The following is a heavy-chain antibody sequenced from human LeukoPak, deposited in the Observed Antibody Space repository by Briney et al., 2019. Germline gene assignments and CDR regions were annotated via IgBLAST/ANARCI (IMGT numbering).Heavy chain of an antibody. D-gene: IGHD2-15*01. J-gene: IGHJ5*02. V-gene: IGHV4-59*01. CDR2: IYYSGGT. CDR1: GDSLSSYY. Sequence: SETLSLTCTVSGDSLSSYYWSWIRQPPGKGLEGIGFIYYSGGTTYNPSLRSRVSISIDTSKNQFSLRLSSVTAADTAVYYCVRDRGYHCTGGTCYSKIWFDPWGQGILVTVSS. CDR3: VRDRGYHCTGGTCYSKIWFDP.